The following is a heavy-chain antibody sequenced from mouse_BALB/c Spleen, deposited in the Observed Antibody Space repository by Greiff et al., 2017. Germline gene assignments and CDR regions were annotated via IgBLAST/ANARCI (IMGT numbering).Heavy chain of an antibody. D-gene: IGHD1-1*01. V-gene: IGHV2-6-7*01. CDR3: AGDQNYYYGSSDWYFDV. CDR2: IWGDGST. Sequence: VQREESGPGLVAPSQCLSITCTVSGFSLTGYGVNWVRQPPGKGLEWLGMIWGDGSTDYNSALKSRLSFSTDNSKSQVFLKMNSLQTDDTARDYCAGDQNYYYGSSDWYFDVWGAGTTVTVSS. J-gene: IGHJ1*01. CDR1: GFSLTGYG.